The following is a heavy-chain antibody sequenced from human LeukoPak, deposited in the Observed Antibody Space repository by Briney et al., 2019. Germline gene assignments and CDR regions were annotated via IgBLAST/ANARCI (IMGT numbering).Heavy chain of an antibody. CDR1: GGTFSSYA. J-gene: IGHJ3*02. CDR2: IIPIFGTA. Sequence: SVKVSCKASGGTFSSYAISWVRQAPGQGLEWMGGIIPIFGTANYAQKFQGRVTITADKSTSTAYMELSSLRSEDTAVYYCARDLGPVYYYDSSGYYSTGMCCAFDIWGQGTMVTVSS. D-gene: IGHD3-22*01. V-gene: IGHV1-69*06. CDR3: ARDLGPVYYYDSSGYYSTGMCCAFDI.